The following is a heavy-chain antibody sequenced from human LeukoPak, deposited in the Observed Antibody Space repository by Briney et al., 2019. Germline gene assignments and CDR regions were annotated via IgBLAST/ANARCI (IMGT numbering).Heavy chain of an antibody. CDR1: GGTFSSYA. CDR3: ARGLRRAYYYGSGSYPYFDY. J-gene: IGHJ4*02. D-gene: IGHD3-10*01. CDR2: IIPIFGTA. Sequence: ASVKVSCKASGGTFSSYAISWVRQAPGQGLEWMGGIIPIFGTANYAQKFQGRVTITTDESTSTAYMELSSLRSEDTAVYYCARGLRRAYYYGSGSYPYFDYWGQGTLVTVSS. V-gene: IGHV1-69*05.